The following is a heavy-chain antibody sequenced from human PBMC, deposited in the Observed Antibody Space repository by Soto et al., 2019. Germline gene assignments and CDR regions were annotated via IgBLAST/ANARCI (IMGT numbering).Heavy chain of an antibody. CDR1: GFTFSSYA. D-gene: IGHD5-18*01. V-gene: IGHV3-30-3*01. CDR3: ARGVRGYGYVDY. CDR2: ISYDGRNQ. Sequence: QVQLVESGGGVVQPGRSLRLSCAAAGFTFSSYAMHWDRQAPGKGLEWVAVISYDGRNQYYADSVKGRFTITSDNCKNTLYQQMNSLRDEETAVYYCARGVRGYGYVDYWGQGTQVTVYS. J-gene: IGHJ4*02.